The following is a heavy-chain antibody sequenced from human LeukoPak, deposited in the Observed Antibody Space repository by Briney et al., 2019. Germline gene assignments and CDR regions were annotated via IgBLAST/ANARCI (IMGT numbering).Heavy chain of an antibody. CDR3: AKDIRYSSGWYSAFDI. Sequence: GRSLRLSCAASGFTFDDYAMHWVRQAPGKGLEWVSGISWNSGSIGYADSVKGRFTISRDNAKNSLYLQMNSLRAEDMALYYCAKDIRYSSGWYSAFDIWGQGTMVTVSS. CDR2: ISWNSGSI. V-gene: IGHV3-9*03. J-gene: IGHJ3*02. CDR1: GFTFDDYA. D-gene: IGHD6-19*01.